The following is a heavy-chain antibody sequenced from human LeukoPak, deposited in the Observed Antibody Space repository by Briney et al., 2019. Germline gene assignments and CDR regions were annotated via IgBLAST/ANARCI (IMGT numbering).Heavy chain of an antibody. D-gene: IGHD3-22*01. V-gene: IGHV3-30-3*01. CDR2: ISYDGSNK. CDR1: GFTFSSYA. Sequence: PGGSLRLSCAASGFTFSSYAMHWVRQAPGKGLEWVAVISYDGSNKYYADSVKGRFTISRDNSKNTLYLQMNSLRAEDTAVYYCARELYYDSSGYYLPRDAFDIWGQGTMVTVSS. J-gene: IGHJ3*02. CDR3: ARELYYDSSGYYLPRDAFDI.